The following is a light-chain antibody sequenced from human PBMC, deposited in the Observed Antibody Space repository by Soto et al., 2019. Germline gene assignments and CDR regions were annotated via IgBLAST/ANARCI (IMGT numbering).Light chain of an antibody. Sequence: DIQMTQSPTSLSASVGDRVTITCRASQDIRNFVAWYQQKQGKAPKLLSYAASTLQSGVPSRFSGSGSGTDFTLTINSLQPEDVATYSCQKYSSVPVFGPGTKVEIK. CDR1: QDIRNF. CDR3: QKYSSVPV. J-gene: IGKJ3*01. CDR2: AAS. V-gene: IGKV1-27*01.